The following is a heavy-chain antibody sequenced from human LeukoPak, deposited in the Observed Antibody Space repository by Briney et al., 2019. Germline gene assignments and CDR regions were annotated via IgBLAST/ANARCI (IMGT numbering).Heavy chain of an antibody. CDR3: ARVDYYYYYMDV. J-gene: IGHJ6*03. V-gene: IGHV4-59*01. CDR2: IYYSGST. Sequence: SETLSLTCTVSGGSISSYYWSWIRQPPGKGLEWIGYIYYSGSTNYNPSLKSRVTISVDTSKNQFSLKLSSVTAADTAVYYCARVDYYYYYMDVWGKGTTVTVSS. CDR1: GGSISSYY.